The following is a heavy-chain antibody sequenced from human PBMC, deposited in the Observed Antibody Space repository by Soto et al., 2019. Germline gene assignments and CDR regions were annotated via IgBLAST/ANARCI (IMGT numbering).Heavy chain of an antibody. CDR3: ARSDPPGGDYYYYGMDV. J-gene: IGHJ6*02. CDR2: IYSGGST. Sequence: PGGSLRLSCAASVFTVSSNYMSWVRQAPGKGLEWVSVIYSGGSTYYADSVKGRFTISRDNSKNTLYLQMNSLRAEDTAVYYCARSDPPGGDYYYYGMDVWGQGTTVTVSS. CDR1: VFTVSSNY. D-gene: IGHD3-10*01. V-gene: IGHV3-53*01.